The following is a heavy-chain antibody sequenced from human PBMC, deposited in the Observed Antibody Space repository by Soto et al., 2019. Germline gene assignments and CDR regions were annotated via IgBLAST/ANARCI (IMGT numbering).Heavy chain of an antibody. V-gene: IGHV1-8*01. J-gene: IGHJ5*02. CDR1: GYTFTSYD. CDR3: ARRARGDCTNGVCSYNWFDP. Sequence: QVQLVQSGAEVKKPGASVKFSCKASGYTFTSYDINWVRQATGQGLEWTAWMTPDSGNTGYAHKGQGRVTRTRTTSIVTAYRELSSVRSEGSAVYYCARRARGDCTNGVCSYNWFDPWGQGTLVTVSS. CDR2: MTPDSGNT. D-gene: IGHD2-8*01.